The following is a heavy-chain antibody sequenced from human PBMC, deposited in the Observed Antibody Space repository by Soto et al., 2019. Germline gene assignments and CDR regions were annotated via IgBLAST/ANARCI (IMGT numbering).Heavy chain of an antibody. V-gene: IGHV2-5*02. CDR3: ARSIWFGGLH. CDR2: IYWDNDK. J-gene: IGHJ4*02. D-gene: IGHD3-10*01. Sequence: QITLKESGPTLVKPTQTLTLTCSFSGFSLSTTGVGVGWIRQSPGKALEWLAIIYWDNDKRYSPSLNSRVTITKHTSKNQVVLTGTNMDPVDTGTNYCARSIWFGGLHWGQGALVSVSS. CDR1: GFSLSTTGVG.